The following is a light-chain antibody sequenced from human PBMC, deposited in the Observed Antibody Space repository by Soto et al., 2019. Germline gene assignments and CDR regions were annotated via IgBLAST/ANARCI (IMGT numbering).Light chain of an antibody. V-gene: IGKV3-15*01. Sequence: EMVMTQSPATLSVSPGERATLSCRVSQSFGTNLAWYQQKPGQAPRLLIFGASTRATGIPARFSGSGSGTEFTLTISILQSEDFAIYYCQQYNNWPPTWTFGQGTKVDIK. CDR2: GAS. CDR1: QSFGTN. J-gene: IGKJ1*01. CDR3: QQYNNWPPTWT.